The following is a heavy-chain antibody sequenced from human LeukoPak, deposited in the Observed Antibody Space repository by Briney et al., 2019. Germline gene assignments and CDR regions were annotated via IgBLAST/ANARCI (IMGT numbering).Heavy chain of an antibody. CDR1: GFTFSSYA. D-gene: IGHD6-19*01. J-gene: IGHJ4*02. V-gene: IGHV3-23*01. CDR2: ISGSGGST. Sequence: PGGSLRLSCAASGFTFSSYAMSWVRQAPGKGLEWVSAISGSGGSTYYADSVKGRFTISRDNAKNSLYLQMNSLRAEDTAVYYCARGEYSSGSYYYFDYWGQGTLVTVSS. CDR3: ARGEYSSGSYYYFDY.